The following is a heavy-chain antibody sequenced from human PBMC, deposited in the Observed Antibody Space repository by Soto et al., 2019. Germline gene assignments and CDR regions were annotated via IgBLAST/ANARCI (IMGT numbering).Heavy chain of an antibody. CDR2: SKSKPNNYIT. CDR3: TRAEFGHGLDV. CDR1: GFTSSDHY. D-gene: IGHD3-16*01. J-gene: IGHJ6*02. V-gene: IGHV3-72*01. Sequence: GGSLRLSCAVSGFTSSDHYMDWVRQAPGKGLEWVGRSKSKPNNYITEYAASVKGRFTISRDESENSLYLQMNSLNTEDTAVYYCTRAEFGHGLDVWGQGTTVTVSS.